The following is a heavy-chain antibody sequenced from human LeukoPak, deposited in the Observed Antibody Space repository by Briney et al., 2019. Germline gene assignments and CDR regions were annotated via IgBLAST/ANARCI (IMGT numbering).Heavy chain of an antibody. CDR2: INYGGDT. CDR3: ARGTGWKVTPMGLFYMDV. Sequence: SETLSLTCGVDGGSFSGYDWSWVRQPPGKGLEWIGEINYGGDTNYNPSLKSRVTISVDASKNQFSLKVRSVTAADTAVYYCARGTGWKVTPMGLFYMDVWGEGTTVTVSS. CDR1: GGSFSGYD. V-gene: IGHV4-34*01. D-gene: IGHD1-1*01. J-gene: IGHJ6*03.